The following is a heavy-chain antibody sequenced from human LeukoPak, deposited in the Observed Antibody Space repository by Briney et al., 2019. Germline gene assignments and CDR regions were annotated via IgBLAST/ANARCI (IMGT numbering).Heavy chain of an antibody. CDR3: ARDDYGRNSGSFDI. CDR2: ISAYNGNT. CDR1: GYTFTSYG. Sequence: ASVKVSCKASGYTFTSYGISWVRQAPGQGLEGMGCISAYNGNTNYAQKLQGRVTMTNDTSTSTAYMEMRSLRSDDTAVYYCARDDYGRNSGSFDIWGQGTMVTVAS. D-gene: IGHD4-23*01. J-gene: IGHJ3*02. V-gene: IGHV1-18*01.